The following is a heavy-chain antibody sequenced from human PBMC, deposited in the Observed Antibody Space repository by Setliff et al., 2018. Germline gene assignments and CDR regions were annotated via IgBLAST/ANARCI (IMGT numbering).Heavy chain of an antibody. V-gene: IGHV1-69*10. CDR2: IIPIPGIA. D-gene: IGHD5-12*01. CDR1: GYTFTSYD. Sequence: SVKVSCKASGYTFTSYDINWVRQATGQGLEWMGGIIPIPGIANYAQKFQGRVTITRDTSASTAYMELSSLRSEDTAVSYCARDMGIVATINYFDYWGQGTLVTVSS. CDR3: ARDMGIVATINYFDY. J-gene: IGHJ4*02.